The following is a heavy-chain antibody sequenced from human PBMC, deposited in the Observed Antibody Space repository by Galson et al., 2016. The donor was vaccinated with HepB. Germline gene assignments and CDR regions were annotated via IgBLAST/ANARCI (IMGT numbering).Heavy chain of an antibody. V-gene: IGHV4-39*01. CDR2: IYHSGSS. D-gene: IGHD1-14*01. J-gene: IGHJ6*02. CDR3: ARRNDGEKPGAMDV. Sequence: SETLSLTCTVSGGSISSSGNHFDWIRQPPGKGLEWIGSIYHSGSSYHNPSLKSRVTISIDTSKNQFSLNLSSVTAADTAVYYCARRNDGEKPGAMDVWGQGATVTVSS. CDR1: GGSISSSGNH.